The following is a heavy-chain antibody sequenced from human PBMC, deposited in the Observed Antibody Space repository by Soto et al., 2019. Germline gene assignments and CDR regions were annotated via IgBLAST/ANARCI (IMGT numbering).Heavy chain of an antibody. Sequence: QVQLQESGPGLVKPSQTLSLTCTVSDGSISPSDYYWSWIRQPPGKGLEWIGNIHYSGSTHYNPSLKSRVFISVDRSKNQFSLNLTSVTAADTAVYYCGRDHSKDYDDYDEFAGAAFDFWGHGTMVTVSS. CDR2: IHYSGST. D-gene: IGHD4-17*01. V-gene: IGHV4-30-4*01. CDR1: DGSISPSDYY. CDR3: GRDHSKDYDDYDEFAGAAFDF. J-gene: IGHJ3*01.